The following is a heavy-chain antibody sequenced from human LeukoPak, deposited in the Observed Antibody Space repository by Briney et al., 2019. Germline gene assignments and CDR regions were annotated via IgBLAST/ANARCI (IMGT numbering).Heavy chain of an antibody. D-gene: IGHD3-22*01. Sequence: GGSLRLSCAVSGFTFSSYAMSWVRQAPGKGLEWVSAISGSGGSTYYADSVKGRFTISRDNSKNTLYLQMNSLRAEDTAVYYCAKKPITMISSGDAFDIWGQGTMVTVSS. CDR3: AKKPITMISSGDAFDI. J-gene: IGHJ3*02. CDR1: GFTFSSYA. V-gene: IGHV3-23*01. CDR2: ISGSGGST.